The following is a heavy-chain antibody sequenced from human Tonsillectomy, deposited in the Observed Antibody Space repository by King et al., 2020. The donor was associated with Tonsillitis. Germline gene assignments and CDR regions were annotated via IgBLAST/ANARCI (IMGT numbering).Heavy chain of an antibody. V-gene: IGHV3-64D*06. CDR1: GFTFSSYA. J-gene: IGHJ2*01. Sequence: EVQLVESGGGLVQPGGSLRLSCSASGFTFSSYAMHWVRQAPGKGLEYVSAISSNGGSTYYADSVKGRFTISRDNFKNTLYLQMSSLRAEDTAVYYCVKDKGVITHHPPGDLWGRGTLVTVSS. D-gene: IGHD3-22*01. CDR3: VKDKGVITHHPPGDL. CDR2: ISSNGGST.